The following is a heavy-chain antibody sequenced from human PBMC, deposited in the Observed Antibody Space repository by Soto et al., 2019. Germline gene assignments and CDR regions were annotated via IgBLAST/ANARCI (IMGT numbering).Heavy chain of an antibody. V-gene: IGHV1-18*01. Sequence: ASVKVSCKTSGYSFISYGISCVRHTPGQGLEWMGWISAYNVDTNYAQNLQGRVTMTTDTSTSTAFMELRSLRSDDTAVYYCAKDAIAAPGVFDYWGQGTLVTVSS. CDR1: GYSFISYG. J-gene: IGHJ4*02. CDR2: ISAYNVDT. D-gene: IGHD6-13*01. CDR3: AKDAIAAPGVFDY.